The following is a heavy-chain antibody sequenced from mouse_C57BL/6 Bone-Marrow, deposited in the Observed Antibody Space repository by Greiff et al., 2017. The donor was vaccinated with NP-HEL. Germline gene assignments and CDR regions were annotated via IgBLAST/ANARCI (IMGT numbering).Heavy chain of an antibody. V-gene: IGHV5-4*01. J-gene: IGHJ4*01. CDR1: GFTFSSYA. CDR2: ISDGGSYT. D-gene: IGHD1-1*01. Sequence: EVQGVESGGGLVTPGGSLKLSCAASGFTFSSYAMSWVRQTPEKRLEWVATISDGGSYTYYPDNVKGRFTISRDNAKNNLYLQMSHLKSEDTAMYYCARDGGTTVAYYAMDYWGQGTSVTVSS. CDR3: ARDGGTTVAYYAMDY.